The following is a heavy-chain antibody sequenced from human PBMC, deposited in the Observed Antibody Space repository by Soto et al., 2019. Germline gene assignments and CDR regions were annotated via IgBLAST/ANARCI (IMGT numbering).Heavy chain of an antibody. CDR3: TRQTGEYFDS. V-gene: IGHV3-73*01. D-gene: IGHD4-17*01. Sequence: GVALRLSFPASGFSFSGSHIHWARPASGKGLEWVGRISITANTYATSYTASVKGRLTISRDDSKNMAYPQMNSLKTEDTAIYYYTRQTGEYFDSSRQRARVTVSS. CDR1: GFSFSGSH. CDR2: ISITANTYAT. J-gene: IGHJ4*02.